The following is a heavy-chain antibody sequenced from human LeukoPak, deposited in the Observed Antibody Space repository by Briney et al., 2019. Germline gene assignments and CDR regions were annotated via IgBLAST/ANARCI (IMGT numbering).Heavy chain of an antibody. CDR3: ARDHPTYDSSGYYYLNWFDP. CDR2: LTAGNGNT. D-gene: IGHD3-22*01. Sequence: ASVKVSCKASGYTFTSYAMHWVRQAPGQRLEWMGWLTAGNGNTKYSQKFQGRVTITRDTSASTAYMELSSLRSEDTAVYYCARDHPTYDSSGYYYLNWFDPWGQGTLVTVSS. J-gene: IGHJ5*02. CDR1: GYTFTSYA. V-gene: IGHV1-3*01.